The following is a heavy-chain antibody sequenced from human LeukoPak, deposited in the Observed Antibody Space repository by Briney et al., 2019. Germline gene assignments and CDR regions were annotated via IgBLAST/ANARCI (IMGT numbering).Heavy chain of an antibody. CDR2: IIDSVDNT. D-gene: IGHD2-8*01. CDR1: GFTFSSHA. V-gene: IGHV3-23*01. Sequence: GGSLRLSCATSGFTFSSHAMNWVRQAPGKGLEWVSGIIDSVDNTHYADSVKGRLTISRDSPKSTLYLQMNSLRADDTAVYYCATYCASGKCADHWGQGTLVTVSS. CDR3: ATYCASGKCADH. J-gene: IGHJ4*02.